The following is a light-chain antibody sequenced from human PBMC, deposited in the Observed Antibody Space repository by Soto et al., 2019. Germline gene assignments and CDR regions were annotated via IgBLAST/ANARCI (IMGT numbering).Light chain of an antibody. CDR1: SSNIGSDYD. J-gene: IGLJ3*02. CDR2: SNS. Sequence: QSVLTQPPSVSGAPGQRVTISCTGTSSNIGSDYDVHWYQQLPGTAPKLLLYSNSHRPSGVPDRFSDSKSGTSASLAITGLQPEDEAHYYCQSYDSSLSGWVFGGGTQLTV. CDR3: QSYDSSLSGWV. V-gene: IGLV1-40*01.